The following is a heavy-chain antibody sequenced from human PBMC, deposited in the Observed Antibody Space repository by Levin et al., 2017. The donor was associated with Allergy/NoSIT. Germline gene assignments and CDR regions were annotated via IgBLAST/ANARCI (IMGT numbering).Heavy chain of an antibody. CDR2: ITNSGTPV. Sequence: GGSLRLSCAASGFTFSTYGMNWVRQAPDKGLEWVAHITNSGTPVYYGDSVRGRFTISRDNANGLLYLQMNSLRAEDTDVYYCGRGVVDYWGQGTLVTVSS. D-gene: IGHD2-21*01. V-gene: IGHV3-48*04. J-gene: IGHJ4*02. CDR3: GRGVVDY. CDR1: GFTFSTYG.